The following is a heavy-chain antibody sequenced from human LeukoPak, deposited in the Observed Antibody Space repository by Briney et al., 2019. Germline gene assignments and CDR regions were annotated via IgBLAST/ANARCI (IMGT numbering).Heavy chain of an antibody. CDR2: IYHSGST. V-gene: IGHV4-4*02. Sequence: SETLSLTCAVSGGSISSSNWWSWVRQPPGKGLEWIGEIYHSGSTNYNPSLKSRVTISVDKSKNHFSLNLSSVTAADTAVYYCARGPHYYRSVGFDYWGQGTLVTLSS. CDR3: ARGPHYYRSVGFDY. J-gene: IGHJ4*02. D-gene: IGHD3-10*01. CDR1: GGSISSSNW.